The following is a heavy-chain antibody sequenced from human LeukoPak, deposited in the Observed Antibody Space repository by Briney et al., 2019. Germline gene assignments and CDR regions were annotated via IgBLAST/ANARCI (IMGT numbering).Heavy chain of an antibody. CDR3: ARDQYYYDSSGYYGGFYYYYGMDV. CDR2: MDTSGHT. CDR1: GGSISGYY. Sequence: KPSETLSLTCIVSGGSISGYYWSWIRQPAGKGLEWIGHMDTSGHTNYNSSLMSRVTMSVDTSKNQFSLKLSSVTAADTAVYYCARDQYYYDSSGYYGGFYYYYGMDVWGQGTTVTVSS. V-gene: IGHV4-4*07. J-gene: IGHJ6*02. D-gene: IGHD3-22*01.